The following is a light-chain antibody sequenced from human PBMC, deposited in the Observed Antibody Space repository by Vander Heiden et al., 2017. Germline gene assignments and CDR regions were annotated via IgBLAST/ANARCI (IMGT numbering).Light chain of an antibody. CDR3: RQYYTTPET. Sequence: DILMTQSPDSLAASLGERATIHCQSSQSLLYTSNNRNFLAWYQQKPGQPPKLLVYWASTRESGVPDRFSGSGSGTDFTLTISSLQAEDVAVYYCRQYYTTPETFGQGTKVELK. J-gene: IGKJ1*01. CDR1: QSLLYTSNNRNF. V-gene: IGKV4-1*01. CDR2: WAS.